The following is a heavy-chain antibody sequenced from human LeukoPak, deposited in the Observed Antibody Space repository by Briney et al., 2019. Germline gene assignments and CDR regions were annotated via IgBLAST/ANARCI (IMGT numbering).Heavy chain of an antibody. CDR1: GGSISSSSYY. CDR3: AILNYYDSSGYSIDY. CDR2: IYYSGST. Sequence: SETLSLTCTVSGGSISSSSYYWGWIRQPPGTGLEWIGSIYYSGSTYYNPSLKSRVTISVDTSKNQFSLKLSSVTAADTAVYYCAILNYYDSSGYSIDYWGQGTLVTVSS. V-gene: IGHV4-39*07. D-gene: IGHD3-22*01. J-gene: IGHJ4*02.